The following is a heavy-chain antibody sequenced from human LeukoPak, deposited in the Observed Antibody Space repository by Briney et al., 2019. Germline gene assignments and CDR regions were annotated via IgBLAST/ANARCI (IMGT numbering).Heavy chain of an antibody. V-gene: IGHV3-74*01. J-gene: IGHJ4*02. CDR1: GFTFSSYE. D-gene: IGHD3-10*01. Sequence: QSGGSLRLSCAASGFTFSSYEMNWVRQAPGKGLVWVSRIRGDWHDTTYADSVKGRFTISRDNAQNTLYLQMNSLRVEDTAVYYCASDRVLGSGSLDNWGQGTLVTVSS. CDR3: ASDRVLGSGSLDN. CDR2: IRGDWHDT.